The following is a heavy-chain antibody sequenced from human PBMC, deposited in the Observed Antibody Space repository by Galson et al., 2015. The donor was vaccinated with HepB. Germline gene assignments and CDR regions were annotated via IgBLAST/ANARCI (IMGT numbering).Heavy chain of an antibody. CDR3: ATDIWGSRYCSSTSCKWRDY. J-gene: IGHJ4*02. V-gene: IGHV1-18*01. D-gene: IGHD2-2*01. Sequence: SVKVSCKASGYTFTSYGISWVRQAPGQGLEWMGWISAYNGNTNYAQKPQGRVTMTEDTSTDTAYMELSSLRSEDTAVYYCATDIWGSRYCSSTSCKWRDYWGQGTLVTVSS. CDR2: ISAYNGNT. CDR1: GYTFTSYG.